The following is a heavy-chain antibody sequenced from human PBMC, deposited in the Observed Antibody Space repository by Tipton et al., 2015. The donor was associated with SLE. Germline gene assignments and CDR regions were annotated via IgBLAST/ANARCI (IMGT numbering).Heavy chain of an antibody. Sequence: LRLSCTVSGGSISSSSYYWGWIRQPPGKGLEWIGRIYYSGSSYYNPSLKSRVTISVDTSKNQFSLKLRSVTAADTAVYYCARGWDSDFWSGYADYWGQGTLVTVSS. V-gene: IGHV4-39*07. D-gene: IGHD3-3*01. CDR3: ARGWDSDFWSGYADY. CDR1: GGSISSSSYY. J-gene: IGHJ4*02. CDR2: IYYSGSS.